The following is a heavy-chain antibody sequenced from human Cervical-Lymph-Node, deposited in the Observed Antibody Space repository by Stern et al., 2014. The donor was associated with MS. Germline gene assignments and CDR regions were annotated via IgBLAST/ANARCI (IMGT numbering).Heavy chain of an antibody. CDR2: IHYSGST. V-gene: IGHV4-31*03. D-gene: IGHD3-16*01. CDR3: ARSDRLWGSFDY. J-gene: IGHJ4*02. CDR1: GGSISSTGYY. Sequence: QLQLQESGPGLVRPSQTLSLTCTVSGGSISSTGYYWSWIRQHPGKGLEWIGYIHYSGSTYYNPSLKSRGTISVDTSKNQFSLKLSSVTAADTGLYYCARSDRLWGSFDYWGQGSLVTVSS.